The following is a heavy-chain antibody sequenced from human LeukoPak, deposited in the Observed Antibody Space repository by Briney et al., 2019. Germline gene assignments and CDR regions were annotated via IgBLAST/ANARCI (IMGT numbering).Heavy chain of an antibody. V-gene: IGHV3-21*01. CDR3: ARTYYDILTGHVHDAFDI. Sequence: PGGSLRLSCAASGFTFSSYSMDWVRQAPGKGLEWVSSISSSSSYIYYADSVKGRFTISRDNAKNSLYLQMNSLRAEDTAVYYCARTYYDILTGHVHDAFDIWGQGTMVTVSS. D-gene: IGHD3-9*01. CDR1: GFTFSSYS. CDR2: ISSSSSYI. J-gene: IGHJ3*02.